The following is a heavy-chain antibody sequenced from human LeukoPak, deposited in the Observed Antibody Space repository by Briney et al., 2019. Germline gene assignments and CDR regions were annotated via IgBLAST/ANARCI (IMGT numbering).Heavy chain of an antibody. CDR1: GGSISSSSYY. Sequence: SETLSLTCTVSGGSISSSSYYWGWIRQPPGKGLEWIGSIYYSGSTYYNPSLKSRLTILVDTSKNQFSLHLNSVTVADTAVYYCARAHGSGKIFFDYWGQGILVTVSS. CDR2: IYYSGST. D-gene: IGHD3-10*01. J-gene: IGHJ4*02. V-gene: IGHV4-39*07. CDR3: ARAHGSGKIFFDY.